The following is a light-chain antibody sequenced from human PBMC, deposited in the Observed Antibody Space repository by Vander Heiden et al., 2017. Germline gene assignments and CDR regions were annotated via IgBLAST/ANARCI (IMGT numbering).Light chain of an antibody. CDR2: DAS. CDR3: QQRSNWPPLT. J-gene: IGKJ4*01. V-gene: IGKV3-11*01. CDR1: QSVRSY. Sequence: IVLTQSPATLSLSPGERATLSCRASQSVRSYLAWYQQKPGQAPRLLIFDASSRATGIPARFSGSGSGTDFTLTISSLEPEDFAVYYCQQRSNWPPLTFGGRTKVEIK.